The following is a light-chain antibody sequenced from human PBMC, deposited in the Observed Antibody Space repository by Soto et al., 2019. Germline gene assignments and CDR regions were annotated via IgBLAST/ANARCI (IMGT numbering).Light chain of an antibody. Sequence: QSVLTQPPSVSGAPGQRVTISCTGSSANIGAGHDVHWYQQRPGSAPKLLIYLDNNRPSGVPDRFSGSKSGTSASLAITGLQAEDEADYYCAASHDSRNGWVFGGGTKLTVL. CDR3: AASHDSRNGWV. V-gene: IGLV1-40*01. CDR1: SANIGAGHD. CDR2: LDN. J-gene: IGLJ3*02.